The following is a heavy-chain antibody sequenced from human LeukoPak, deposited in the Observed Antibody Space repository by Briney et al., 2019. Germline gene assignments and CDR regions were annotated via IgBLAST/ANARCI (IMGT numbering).Heavy chain of an antibody. Sequence: ASVKVSCKASGYTFTSYGISWVRQAPGQGLEWMGWISAYNGNTNYAQKLQGRVTMTTDTSTSTAYMELRSLRSDDTAVYYCARGTVVAATRTLGDYWGQGTLVTVSS. V-gene: IGHV1-18*01. CDR2: ISAYNGNT. J-gene: IGHJ4*02. CDR3: ARGTVVAATRTLGDY. D-gene: IGHD2-15*01. CDR1: GYTFTSYG.